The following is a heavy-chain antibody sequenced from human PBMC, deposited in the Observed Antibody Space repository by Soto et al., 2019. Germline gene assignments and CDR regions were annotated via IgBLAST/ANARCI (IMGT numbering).Heavy chain of an antibody. J-gene: IGHJ5*01. V-gene: IGHV1-18*01. CDR1: GYTFSSHG. Sequence: QVQLVQSGAEVRKPGASVKVSCKASGYTFSSHGIIWVRKAPGQGIEWMGWISGYKGNAKYAQRFQGRVTMTTDTYTSTVYMDLRRLGSEDSAVYYCAREGSYGWYDCWGQGTLDNVSS. CDR2: ISGYKGNA. D-gene: IGHD2-15*01. CDR3: AREGSYGWYDC.